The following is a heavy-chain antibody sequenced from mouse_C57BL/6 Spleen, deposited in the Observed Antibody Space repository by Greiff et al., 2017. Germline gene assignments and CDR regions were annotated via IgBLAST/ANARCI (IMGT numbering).Heavy chain of an antibody. CDR3: ARSSNQFAY. CDR2: IYPGDGDT. V-gene: IGHV1-82*01. D-gene: IGHD2-5*01. CDR1: GYAFSSSW. J-gene: IGHJ3*01. Sequence: VNVVESGPELVKPGASVKISCKASGYAFSSSWMNSVKQRPGKGLEWIGRIYPGDGDTNYNGKFKGKATLTADKSSSTAYMQLSSLTSEDSAVYFCARSSNQFAYWGQGTLVTVSA.